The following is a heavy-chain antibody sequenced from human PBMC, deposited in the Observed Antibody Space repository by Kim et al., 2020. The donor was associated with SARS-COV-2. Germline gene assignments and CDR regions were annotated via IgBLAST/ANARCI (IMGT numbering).Heavy chain of an antibody. CDR3: AKGSEDYGDVLFDY. V-gene: IGHV3-9*01. CDR2: ISWNSGSI. Sequence: GGSLRLSCAASGFTFDDYAMHWVRQAPGKGLEWVSGISWNSGSIGYADSVKGRFTISRDNAKNSLYLQMNSLRAEDTALYYCAKGSEDYGDVLFDYWGQG. D-gene: IGHD4-17*01. CDR1: GFTFDDYA. J-gene: IGHJ4*02.